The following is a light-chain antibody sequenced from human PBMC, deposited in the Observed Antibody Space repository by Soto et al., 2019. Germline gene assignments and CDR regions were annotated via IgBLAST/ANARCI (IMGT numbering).Light chain of an antibody. Sequence: QSVLTQPASVSGSPGQAITISCSGSSSDVGAHNFVSWYQHHPGKAPKLIIYEVSNRPSGVSNRFSGSKSGNTASLTISGLQAEDEADYYCNSYTSRNNYVFGTGTKVTVL. V-gene: IGLV2-14*01. CDR2: EVS. J-gene: IGLJ1*01. CDR1: SSDVGAHNF. CDR3: NSYTSRNNYV.